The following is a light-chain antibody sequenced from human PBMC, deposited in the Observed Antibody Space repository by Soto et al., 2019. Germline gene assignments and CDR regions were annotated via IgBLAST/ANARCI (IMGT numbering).Light chain of an antibody. CDR1: QSVSSY. Sequence: EIVLTQSPATLSLSPGERAALSCRASQSVSSYLAWYQQKPGQAPRLLIYDASNRATGIPARFSGSGSGTDFTLTISSLEPEDFAVYYCQQYGSSPPWTFGQGTQVDIK. CDR2: DAS. CDR3: QQYGSSPPWT. J-gene: IGKJ1*01. V-gene: IGKV3-11*01.